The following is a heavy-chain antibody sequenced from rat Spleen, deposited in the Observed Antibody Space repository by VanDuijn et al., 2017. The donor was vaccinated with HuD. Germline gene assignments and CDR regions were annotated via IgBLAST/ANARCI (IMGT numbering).Heavy chain of an antibody. CDR2: INKDSSTI. CDR1: GFNFNDYW. V-gene: IGHV4-2*01. J-gene: IGHJ2*01. CDR3: ASRDNNYAY. Sequence: EVKLVESGGGLVQPGRSLKLSCAASGFNFNDYWMGWVRQAPGKGLEWIGEINKDSSTIKYTPSLKDKLSISRDNAQNTLYLQMSKLGSEDTAIYYCASRDNNYAYWGQGVMVTVSS. D-gene: IGHD1-10*01.